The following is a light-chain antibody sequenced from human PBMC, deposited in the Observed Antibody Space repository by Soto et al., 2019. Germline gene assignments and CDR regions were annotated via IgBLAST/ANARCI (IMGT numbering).Light chain of an antibody. Sequence: IQMTQSPSSLSASVGDRVTITCRASQSISSYLNWYQQKPGKAPKLLIHAASSLQSGVPSRFSGSGSGTDFTLTISSLQPEDFATYYCQQSYSTPSITFGQGTRLEIK. J-gene: IGKJ5*01. CDR2: AAS. V-gene: IGKV1-39*01. CDR3: QQSYSTPSIT. CDR1: QSISSY.